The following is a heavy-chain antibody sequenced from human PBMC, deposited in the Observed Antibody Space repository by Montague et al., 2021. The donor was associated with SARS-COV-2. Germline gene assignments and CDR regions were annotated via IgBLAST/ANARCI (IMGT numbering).Heavy chain of an antibody. D-gene: IGHD3-22*01. V-gene: IGHV4-59*01. CDR2: IYYSGST. CDR1: VGSISSYY. J-gene: IGHJ3*02. Sequence: SETLSLTCTVSVGSISSYYWSWIRQPPGKGLEWIGYIYYSGSTNYNPSLKSRVTISVDTSKNQFSLKLSSVTAADTAVYYCARRGMGYDSSGYPPDAFDIWGQGTMVTVSS. CDR3: ARRGMGYDSSGYPPDAFDI.